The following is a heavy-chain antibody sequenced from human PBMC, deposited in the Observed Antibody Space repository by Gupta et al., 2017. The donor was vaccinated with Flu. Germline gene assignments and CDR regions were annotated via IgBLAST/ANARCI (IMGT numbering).Heavy chain of an antibody. J-gene: IGHJ4*02. V-gene: IGHV3-48*03. CDR1: GFTLSRYD. CDR2: RRSNAVK. D-gene: IGHD6-19*01. CDR3: ATGQWAK. Sequence: SLRLSCAASGFTLSRYDMSWVREAQGRGLELGSGRRSNAVKYYGDPVSGRFTISRDKEKNSLYLQMSGLRDEDTAVSYCATGQWAKWGPGPLGTGSS.